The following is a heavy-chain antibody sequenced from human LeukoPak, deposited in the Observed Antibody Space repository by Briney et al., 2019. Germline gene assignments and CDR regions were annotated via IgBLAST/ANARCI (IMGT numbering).Heavy chain of an antibody. CDR1: GGTFSSYA. J-gene: IGHJ4*02. CDR2: IIPIFGTA. Sequence: EASVKVSCKASGGTFSSYAISWVRQAPGQGLEWMGGIIPIFGTANYAQKFQGRVTITTDESTSAVYMDLSSLRSEDTAVYYCARETPDSYYFDYWGQGTLVTVSS. D-gene: IGHD3-22*01. CDR3: ARETPDSYYFDY. V-gene: IGHV1-69*05.